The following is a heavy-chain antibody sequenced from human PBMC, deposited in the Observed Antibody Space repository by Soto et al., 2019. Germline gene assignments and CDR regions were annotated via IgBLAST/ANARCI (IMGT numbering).Heavy chain of an antibody. CDR3: AKDRLTVFGVVVTFED. CDR1: GFTFDSYA. V-gene: IGHV3-23*01. Sequence: EVQLLESGGGLVQPGGSLRLSCATDGFTFDSYAMHWVRQAPGKRLEWVSSLSGSGYQTYYADSVKGRLTISRDRSKNTVYLQMNSLRAEDTAVYFCAKDRLTVFGVVVTFEDWGRGTLVTVAS. J-gene: IGHJ4*02. D-gene: IGHD3-3*01. CDR2: LSGSGYQT.